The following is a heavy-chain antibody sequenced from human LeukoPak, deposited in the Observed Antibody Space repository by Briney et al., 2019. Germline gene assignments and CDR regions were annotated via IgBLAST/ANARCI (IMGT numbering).Heavy chain of an antibody. V-gene: IGHV6-1*01. CDR1: GDSVSSNSAA. J-gene: IGHJ4*02. CDR2: TYYRSKWYN. CDR3: AREGHNWNYDCFDS. D-gene: IGHD1-7*01. Sequence: SQTLSLTCAIFGDSVSSNSAAWNWIRQSPSRGLEWLGRTYYRSKWYNDYAVSMKGRISISPDTSKNQLSLQMSSVTPEDTAVYYCAREGHNWNYDCFDSWDQGILVTVSS.